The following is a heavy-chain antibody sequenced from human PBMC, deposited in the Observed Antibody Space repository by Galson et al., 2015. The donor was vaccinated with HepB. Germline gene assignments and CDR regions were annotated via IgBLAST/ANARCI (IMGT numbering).Heavy chain of an antibody. V-gene: IGHV1-18*01. Sequence: SVKVSCKASGYTFTSYGISWVRQAPGQGLEWMGWISAYNGNTNYAQKFQGRVTMTRDTSISTAYMELSRLRSDDTAVYYCARTPRGSYWTGLNFDYWGQGTLVTVSS. D-gene: IGHD1-26*01. CDR1: GYTFTSYG. CDR3: ARTPRGSYWTGLNFDY. J-gene: IGHJ4*02. CDR2: ISAYNGNT.